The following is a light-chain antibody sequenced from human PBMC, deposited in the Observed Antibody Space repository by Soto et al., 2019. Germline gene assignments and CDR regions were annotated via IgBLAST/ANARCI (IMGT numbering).Light chain of an antibody. CDR3: SSSTSSNTLV. CDR2: GVS. Sequence: QSVLTQPASVSASPGQSITISCTGGKNDIGSSDYVSWYQQHPGKAPKLIIYGVSNRPSGTSDRFSGSKSGNTASLTISGLHADDEADYSCSSSTSSNTLVFGGGTQVTVL. V-gene: IGLV2-14*01. J-gene: IGLJ3*02. CDR1: KNDIGSSDY.